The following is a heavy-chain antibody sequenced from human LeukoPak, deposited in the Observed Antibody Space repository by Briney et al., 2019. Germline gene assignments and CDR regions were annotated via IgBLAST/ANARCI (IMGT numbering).Heavy chain of an antibody. D-gene: IGHD5-12*01. CDR2: IYYSGST. Sequence: SETLSLTCTVSGGSIGSYYWSWIRQPPGKGLEWIGYIYYSGSTNYNPSLKSRVTISVDTSKNQFSLKLSSATAADTAVYYCARGGVDIVATRYFDYWGQGTLVTVSS. V-gene: IGHV4-59*01. CDR3: ARGGVDIVATRYFDY. J-gene: IGHJ4*02. CDR1: GGSIGSYY.